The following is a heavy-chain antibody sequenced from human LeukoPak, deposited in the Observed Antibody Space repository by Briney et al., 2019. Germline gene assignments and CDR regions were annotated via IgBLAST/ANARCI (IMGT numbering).Heavy chain of an antibody. Sequence: GGSLRLSCAASGFTVSSNYMSWVRQAPGKGLEWVSVIYSGGSTYYADSVKGRFTTSRDNSKNTLYLQMNSLRAEDTAVYYCASSGWTSLYYYGMDVWGQGTTVTVSS. D-gene: IGHD6-19*01. V-gene: IGHV3-53*01. CDR1: GFTVSSNY. J-gene: IGHJ6*02. CDR2: IYSGGST. CDR3: ASSGWTSLYYYGMDV.